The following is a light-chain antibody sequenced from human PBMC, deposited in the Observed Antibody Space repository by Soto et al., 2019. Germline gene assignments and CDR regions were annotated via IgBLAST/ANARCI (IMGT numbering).Light chain of an antibody. CDR2: YTS. CDR1: EDIRGH. V-gene: IGKV1-39*01. CDR3: QQSASVPRT. Sequence: DIQMPQAPPSLSASVGDGVTLTCRTSEDIRGHLYWYQQKPGKAPKLLISYTSRLQGGGPSRFSGRRSRTDFTLTINSLPPEDVATYYCQQSASVPRTFGEGIRVEIK. J-gene: IGKJ4*01.